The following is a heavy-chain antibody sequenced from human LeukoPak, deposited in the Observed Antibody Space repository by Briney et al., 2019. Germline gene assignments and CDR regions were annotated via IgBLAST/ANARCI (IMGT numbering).Heavy chain of an antibody. J-gene: IGHJ6*04. V-gene: IGHV3-73*01. D-gene: IGHD6-13*01. CDR1: GFSFSDST. CDR3: TRCSWNYYYYGMDV. CDR2: IRSKDNSYAT. Sequence: GGSLRLSCAASGFSFSDSTMHWVRPVSGKGLEWVGCIRSKDNSYATEYAASVKGRFTISRDDSKNTAYLQMNSLKTEDTAVYYCTRCSWNYYYYGMDVWGKGTTVTVSS.